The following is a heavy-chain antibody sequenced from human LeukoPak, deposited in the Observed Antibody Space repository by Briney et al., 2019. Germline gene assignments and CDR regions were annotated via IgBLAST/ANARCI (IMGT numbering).Heavy chain of an antibody. CDR1: GFTVSGDY. D-gene: IGHD3-3*01. CDR2: IYSGGST. CDR3: ARHDWFDP. Sequence: PGGSLRLSCEASGFTVSGDYMSWVRQAPGKGLEWVSVIYSGGSTYYADSVKGRFTISRDNSKNTPYLQMNSLRAEDTAVYYCARHDWFDPWGQGTLVTVSS. J-gene: IGHJ5*02. V-gene: IGHV3-53*01.